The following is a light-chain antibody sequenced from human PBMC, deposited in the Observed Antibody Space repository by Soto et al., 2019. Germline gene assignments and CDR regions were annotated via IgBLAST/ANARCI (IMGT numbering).Light chain of an antibody. CDR3: QSYDSSLSGPVV. CDR1: SSNIGAGYD. Sequence: QPVLTQPPSVSGAPGQRVTISCTGSSSNIGAGYDVHWYQQLPGTAPKLLIYGNSNRPSGVPDRFSGSKSGTSASLAITGLQAEDEADYYCQSYDSSLSGPVVFGTGTKLTVL. V-gene: IGLV1-40*01. CDR2: GNS. J-gene: IGLJ1*01.